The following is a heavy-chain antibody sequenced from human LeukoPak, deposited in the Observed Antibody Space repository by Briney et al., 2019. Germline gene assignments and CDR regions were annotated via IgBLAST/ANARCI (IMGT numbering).Heavy chain of an antibody. CDR1: VYTFTSYG. V-gene: IGHV1-18*01. CDR2: ISAYNGNT. CDR3: ARDGSSGWYGFSATSFDY. Sequence: VASVKVSCKASVYTFTSYGISWVRQAPGQGLEWMGWISAYNGNTNYAQKLQGRVTMTTDTSTSTAYMELRSLRSDDTAVYYCARDGSSGWYGFSATSFDYWGQGTLVTVSS. J-gene: IGHJ4*02. D-gene: IGHD6-19*01.